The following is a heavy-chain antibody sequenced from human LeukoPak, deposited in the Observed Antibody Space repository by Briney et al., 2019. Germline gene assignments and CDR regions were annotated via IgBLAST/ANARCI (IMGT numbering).Heavy chain of an antibody. D-gene: IGHD6-13*01. J-gene: IGHJ4*02. CDR3: ARGGYSSSWYHFDY. CDR2: ISGSGGST. V-gene: IGHV3-23*01. Sequence: PGESLRLSCAASGFTFSNYAMSWVRQAPGKGLEWVSAISGSGGSTYYADSVKGRFTISRDNSKNTLYLQMNSLRAEDTAVYYCARGGYSSSWYHFDYWSQGTLVTVSS. CDR1: GFTFSNYA.